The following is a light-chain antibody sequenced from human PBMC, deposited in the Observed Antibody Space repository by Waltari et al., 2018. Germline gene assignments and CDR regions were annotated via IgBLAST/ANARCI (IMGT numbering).Light chain of an antibody. J-gene: IGKJ1*01. CDR3: LQYATYWK. CDR1: QNIGDW. CDR2: RAS. V-gene: IGKV1-5*03. Sequence: DIQMTTSPSTLSASVGARVSITCRASQNIGDWLAWYQQKPGKAPKLLIYRASNVDSGVPPGFSGSGYGTEFILTISSLQPDDFATYYCLQYATYWKFGQGTKVEVK.